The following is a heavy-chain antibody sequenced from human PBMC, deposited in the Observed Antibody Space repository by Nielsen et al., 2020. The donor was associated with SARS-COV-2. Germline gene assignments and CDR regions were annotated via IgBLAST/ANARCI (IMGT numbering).Heavy chain of an antibody. V-gene: IGHV4-30-2*06. CDR1: GGSISSGTNS. J-gene: IGHJ4*02. D-gene: IGHD3-10*01. CDR3: ARVSSPRGEEN. CDR2: FFPVGNF. Sequence: SETLSLTCAVSGGSISSGTNSWNWIRQSPGKGLEWIGYFFPVGNFYYNPSLKSRVTISVDRSKNHFSLTLTSVTAADTAVYYCARVSSPRGEENWGRGTLVTVSS.